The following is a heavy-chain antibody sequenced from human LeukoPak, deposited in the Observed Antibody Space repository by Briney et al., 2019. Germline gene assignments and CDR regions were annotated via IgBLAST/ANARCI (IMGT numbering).Heavy chain of an antibody. V-gene: IGHV3-30*04. Sequence: PGGSLRLSCAASGFTFSSHAMHWVRQAPGKGLEWVAVVSYDGTYTYYADSVRGRFTISRDNSRNTLYLQMNSLRTEHTSVYYCARDRGYCTGGTCYSGNDYWGQGALLTVSS. CDR1: GFTFSSHA. D-gene: IGHD2-15*01. CDR3: ARDRGYCTGGTCYSGNDY. CDR2: VSYDGTYT. J-gene: IGHJ4*02.